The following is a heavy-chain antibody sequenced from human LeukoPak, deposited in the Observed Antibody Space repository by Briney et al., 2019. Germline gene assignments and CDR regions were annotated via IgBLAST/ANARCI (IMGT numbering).Heavy chain of an antibody. J-gene: IGHJ6*02. V-gene: IGHV3-30*03. CDR3: ARVGYYYGMDV. Sequence: QTGRSLRLSCAASGFTFSSYGMHWVRQAPGKGLEWVAVISYDGSNKYYADSVKGRFTISRDNAKNSLYLQMNSLRAEDTAVYYCARVGYYYGMDVWGQGTTVTVSS. CDR1: GFTFSSYG. D-gene: IGHD3-16*01. CDR2: ISYDGSNK.